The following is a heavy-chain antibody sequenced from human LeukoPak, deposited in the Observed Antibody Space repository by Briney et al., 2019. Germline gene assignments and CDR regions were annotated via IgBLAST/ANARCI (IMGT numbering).Heavy chain of an antibody. CDR1: GFTFSSYG. Sequence: GRSLRLSCAASGFTFSSYGMHWVRQAPGKGLEWVAVIWYDGSNKYYADSVKGRFTISRDNSKNTLYLQMNSLRAEDTAVYYCGKGASASRYFDYWGQGTLVTVSS. V-gene: IGHV3-33*06. CDR3: GKGASASRYFDY. CDR2: IWYDGSNK. D-gene: IGHD1-26*01. J-gene: IGHJ4*02.